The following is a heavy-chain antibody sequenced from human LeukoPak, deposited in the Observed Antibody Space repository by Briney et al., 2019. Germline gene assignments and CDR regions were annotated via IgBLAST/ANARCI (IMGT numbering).Heavy chain of an antibody. J-gene: IGHJ6*02. CDR1: GGSISSGGYY. CDR3: ARDQQQLSGVGYYYYYGMDV. CDR2: IYYSGST. V-gene: IGHV4-31*03. D-gene: IGHD6-13*01. Sequence: PSETLSLTCTVSGGSISSGGYYWSWIRQHPGKGLEWIVYIYYSGSTYYNPSLKSRVTISVDTSKNQFSLKLSSVTAADTAVYYCARDQQQLSGVGYYYYYGMDVWGQGTTVTVSS.